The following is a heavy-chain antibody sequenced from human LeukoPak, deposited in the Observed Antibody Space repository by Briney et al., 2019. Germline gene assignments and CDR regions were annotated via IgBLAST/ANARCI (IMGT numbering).Heavy chain of an antibody. J-gene: IGHJ4*02. D-gene: IGHD6-19*01. V-gene: IGHV2-70*01. CDR2: IDWDDDN. Sequence: SGPTLMNPTTTPTLTCTFSGFSLSTSGMCVSWIRHPPGKALEWLALIDWDDDNYYSTSLKTSLTISKDTSKNQVVLTMTNIDPVDTATYYCARIPSEYSSGWYYFDYWGQGTLVTVSS. CDR1: GFSLSTSGMC. CDR3: ARIPSEYSSGWYYFDY.